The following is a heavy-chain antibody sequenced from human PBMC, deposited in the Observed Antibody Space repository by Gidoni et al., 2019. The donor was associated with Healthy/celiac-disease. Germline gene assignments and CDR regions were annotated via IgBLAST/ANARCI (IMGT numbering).Heavy chain of an antibody. V-gene: IGHV3-64D*06. CDR1: GFTFSSYA. Sequence: EVQLVESGGGLVQPGGSLRLSCSASGFTFSSYARHWVCQAPGKGLEYVSSISSNGGSTYYADSVKGRFTISRDNSKNTLYLQMSSLRAGDTAVYSCVNLYADWGQGTLVTVSS. CDR2: ISSNGGST. CDR3: VNLYAD. J-gene: IGHJ4*02. D-gene: IGHD4-17*01.